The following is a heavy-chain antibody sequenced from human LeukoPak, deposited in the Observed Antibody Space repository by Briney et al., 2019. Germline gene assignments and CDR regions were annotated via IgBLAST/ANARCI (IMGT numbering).Heavy chain of an antibody. Sequence: SVKVSCKASGGTFSSYAISWVRQAPGQGLEWMGGIIPILGTANYAQKFQGRVTITADKSTSTAYMELSSLRSEDTAVYYCARWSPVSGYSYGIISDYWGQGTLVTVSS. V-gene: IGHV1-69*10. CDR3: ARWSPVSGYSYGIISDY. CDR1: GGTFSSYA. J-gene: IGHJ4*02. CDR2: IIPILGTA. D-gene: IGHD5-18*01.